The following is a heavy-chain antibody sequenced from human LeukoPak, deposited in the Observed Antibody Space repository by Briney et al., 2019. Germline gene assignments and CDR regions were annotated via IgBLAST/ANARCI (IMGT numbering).Heavy chain of an antibody. CDR1: SDSIGNSY. CDR3: ARLRPLEQVGGSYYHSMDV. J-gene: IGHJ6*02. CDR2: VHYTGRT. Sequence: PSETLSLTCTVSSDSIGNSYWSWIRQPPGIGLEWIGYVHYTGRTNHNPSLKSRVTISVDTSKNQFSLKLNSVTAADTAVYYCARLRPLEQVGGSYYHSMDVWGQGTTVTVSS. D-gene: IGHD6-6*01. V-gene: IGHV4-59*08.